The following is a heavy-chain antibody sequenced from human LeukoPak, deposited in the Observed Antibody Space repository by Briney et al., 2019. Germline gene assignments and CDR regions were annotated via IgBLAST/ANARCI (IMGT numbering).Heavy chain of an antibody. CDR2: ISGSGGHT. J-gene: IGHJ4*02. CDR3: AKTGRYSADYFDY. Sequence: GGSLRLSCAASGFTFSSYSVNWVRQAPGKGLERVSGISGSGGHTYYADSVKGRFTISRDSSKNTLYLQMNSLRAEDTAVYYCAKTGRYSADYFDYWGQGTQVTVSS. CDR1: GFTFSSYS. V-gene: IGHV3-23*01. D-gene: IGHD5-12*01.